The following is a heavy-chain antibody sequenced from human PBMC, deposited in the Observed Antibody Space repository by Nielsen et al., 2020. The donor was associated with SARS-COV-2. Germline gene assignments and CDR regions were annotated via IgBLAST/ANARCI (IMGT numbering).Heavy chain of an antibody. CDR1: GFTFSSLW. CDR2: ISSSSSYI. CDR3: ARIIAAAGTALDY. J-gene: IGHJ4*02. V-gene: IGHV3-21*01. Sequence: GESLKISCAASGFTFSSLWMNWVRQAPGKGLEWVSSISSSSSYIYYADSVKGRFTISRDNSKNTLYLQMNSLRAEDTAVYYCARIIAAAGTALDYWGQGTLVTVSS. D-gene: IGHD6-13*01.